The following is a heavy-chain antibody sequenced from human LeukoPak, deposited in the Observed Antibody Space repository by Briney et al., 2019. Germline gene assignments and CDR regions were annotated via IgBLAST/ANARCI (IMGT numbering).Heavy chain of an antibody. D-gene: IGHD3-22*01. CDR1: GYTFTAYY. CDR2: INPNSGGT. Sequence: ASVKVSCKASGYTFTAYYMHWVRQAPGQGLEWMGWINPNSGGTNYAQKFQGRVIMARDTSITTAYMELSRLTSDDTAVYYCARWDPTYDIATRGTSNYYWGQGTLVTVSS. CDR3: ARWDPTYDIATRGTSNYY. J-gene: IGHJ4*02. V-gene: IGHV1-2*02.